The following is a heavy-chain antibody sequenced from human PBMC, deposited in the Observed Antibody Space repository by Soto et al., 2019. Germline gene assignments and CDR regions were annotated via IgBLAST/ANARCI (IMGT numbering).Heavy chain of an antibody. J-gene: IGHJ6*02. CDR1: GFTFSSSG. CDR2: ISYDGSNK. D-gene: IGHD3-9*01. V-gene: IGHV3-30*18. CDR3: AKANYNILTGYYYGLYV. Sequence: QVQLVESGGGVVQPGRSLRLSGAASGFTFSSSGMHWVRQAPGKGLEWVAVISYDGSNKHYVESVKGRFTISRDNSKNSLYMQMNSLRDEGTAVYYCAKANYNILTGYYYGLYVWGQGTTVTVSS.